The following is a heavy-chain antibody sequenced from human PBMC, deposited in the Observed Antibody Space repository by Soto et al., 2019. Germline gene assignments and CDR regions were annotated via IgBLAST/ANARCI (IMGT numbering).Heavy chain of an antibody. V-gene: IGHV1-8*01. CDR3: AGEGPRFLEWLLSFRGYSGMDV. Sequence: GASVKVSCKASGYTFTSYDINWVRQATGRGLEWMGWMNPNSGNKGYAQKFQGRVTMTRNTSISTAYMELSSLRSEDTAVYYCAGEGPRFLEWLLSFRGYSGMDVLGQGTTVTVSS. D-gene: IGHD3-3*01. CDR1: GYTFTSYD. J-gene: IGHJ6*02. CDR2: MNPNSGNK.